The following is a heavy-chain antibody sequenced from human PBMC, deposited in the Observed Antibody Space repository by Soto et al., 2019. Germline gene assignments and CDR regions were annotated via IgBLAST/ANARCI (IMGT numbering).Heavy chain of an antibody. CDR2: LHPGDSDS. V-gene: IGHV5-51*01. CDR3: AGLPCSSGVCYGIDV. CDR1: GYSFASYW. Sequence: GESLKMCCQGSGYSFASYWLGWVRQMPGQGLEWMGILHPGDSDSRYNSSFRGHVTMPDDKSISTAYLQWSSLRASDTAMYDCAGLPCSSGVCYGIDVWFQGTTGTVSS. J-gene: IGHJ6*02. D-gene: IGHD2-8*01.